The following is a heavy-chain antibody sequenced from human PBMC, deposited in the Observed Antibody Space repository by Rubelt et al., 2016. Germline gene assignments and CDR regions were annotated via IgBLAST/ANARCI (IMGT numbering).Heavy chain of an antibody. CDR3: ARHVSSGWYYYYGMDV. V-gene: IGHV4-39*01. D-gene: IGHD6-19*01. Sequence: QLLLQESGPGLVKPSETLSLTCTVSGGSISSSSYYWGWIRQPPGKGLEWIGTMYYRGSTYNNPSLKSRVTMSVDTSKNQFSLRLTPLTAADTAVYYCARHVSSGWYYYYGMDVWGQGTTVTVSS. CDR2: MYYRGST. CDR1: GGSISSSSYY. J-gene: IGHJ6*02.